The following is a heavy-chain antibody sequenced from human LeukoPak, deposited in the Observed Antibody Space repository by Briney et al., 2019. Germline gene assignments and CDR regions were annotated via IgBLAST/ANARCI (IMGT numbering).Heavy chain of an antibody. D-gene: IGHD2-15*01. CDR3: ARGDIVVVVAATRLGNWFDP. CDR1: GGSFSGYY. V-gene: IGHV4-34*01. J-gene: IGHJ5*02. CDR2: INHSGST. Sequence: SETLSLTCAVYGGSFSGYYWSWIRQPPGKGLEWIGEINHSGSTNYNPSLKSRVTISVDTSKNQFSLKLSSVTAADTAVYYRARGDIVVVVAATRLGNWFDPWGQGTLVTVSS.